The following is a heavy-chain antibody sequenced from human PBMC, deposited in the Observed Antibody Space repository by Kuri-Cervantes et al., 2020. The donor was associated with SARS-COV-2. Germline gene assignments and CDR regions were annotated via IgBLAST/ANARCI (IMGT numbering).Heavy chain of an antibody. CDR1: GFTFSSYA. J-gene: IGHJ4*02. Sequence: GESLKISCAASGFTFSSYAMSWVRQAPGKGLEWVSAISGSGGSTYYADSVKGRFTISRDNSKNTLYLQMHSLRAEDTAVYYCAKLGSRRHYEDWGQGTLVTVSS. D-gene: IGHD4-17*01. CDR2: ISGSGGST. CDR3: AKLGSRRHYED. V-gene: IGHV3-23*01.